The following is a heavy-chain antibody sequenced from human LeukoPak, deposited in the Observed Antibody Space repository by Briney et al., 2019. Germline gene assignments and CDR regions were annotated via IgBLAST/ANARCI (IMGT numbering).Heavy chain of an antibody. D-gene: IGHD6-19*01. J-gene: IGHJ4*02. CDR2: INHSGST. CDR3: ARGLYSGYSSGWYFDY. Sequence: SETLSLTCAVYGGSFSGYYWSWIRQPPGKGLEWIGEINHSGSTNYNPSLKSRVTISVDTSKNQFSLKLSSVTAADTAVYYCARGLYSGYSSGWYFDYWGQGTLVTVSS. V-gene: IGHV4-34*01. CDR1: GGSFSGYY.